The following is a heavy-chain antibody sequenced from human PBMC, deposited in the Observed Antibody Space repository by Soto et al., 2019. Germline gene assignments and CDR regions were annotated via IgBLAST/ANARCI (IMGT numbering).Heavy chain of an antibody. D-gene: IGHD5-18*01. J-gene: IGHJ6*02. CDR2: ILPGDSDT. CDR1: GYSFTSYW. CDR3: ARQDTFMVNGMDV. Sequence: GESLKISCKGSGYSFTSYWIGWVRQMPGKGLEWMGIILPGDSDTRYSPSFQGQVTISADKSISTAYLQWSSLRASDTAMYYCARQDTFMVNGMDVWGQGTTVTVSS. V-gene: IGHV5-51*01.